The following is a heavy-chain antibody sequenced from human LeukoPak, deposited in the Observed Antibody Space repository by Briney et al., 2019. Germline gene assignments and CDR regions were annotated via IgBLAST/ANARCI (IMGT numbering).Heavy chain of an antibody. Sequence: NASETLSLTCTVSGGSISSGSYYWSWIRQPPGKGLEWIGYIYYSGSTNYNPSLKSRVNISVDTSKNQFSLKLNSVTAADTAVYYCAREGRYSSGWPNWFDPWGQGTLVTVSS. D-gene: IGHD6-19*01. CDR3: AREGRYSSGWPNWFDP. CDR1: GGSISSGSYY. V-gene: IGHV4-61*01. J-gene: IGHJ5*02. CDR2: IYYSGST.